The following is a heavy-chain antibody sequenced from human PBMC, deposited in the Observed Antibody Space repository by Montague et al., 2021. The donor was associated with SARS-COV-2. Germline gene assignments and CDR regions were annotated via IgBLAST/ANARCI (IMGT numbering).Heavy chain of an antibody. J-gene: IGHJ4*02. CDR3: ARDYGFSVATEFDY. CDR1: GFTFSSYG. CDR2: IWYDGSNK. D-gene: IGHD5-12*01. Sequence: SLRLSCAASGFTFSSYGMHWVRQAPGKGLEWVAVIWYDGSNKYYADSVKGRFTISRDNSKNTLYLQMNSLRAEDTAVYYCARDYGFSVATEFDYWGQGTLVTVSS. V-gene: IGHV3-33*01.